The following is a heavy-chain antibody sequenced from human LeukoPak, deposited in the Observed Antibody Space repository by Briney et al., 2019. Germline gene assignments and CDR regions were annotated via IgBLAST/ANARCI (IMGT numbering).Heavy chain of an antibody. V-gene: IGHV4-31*03. D-gene: IGHD2-2*01. CDR3: ARDRIVGVPAATYYYYYYGMDV. CDR1: GGSISSGGYY. J-gene: IGHJ6*02. Sequence: SETLSLTCTVSGGSISSGGYYWSWIRQHPGKGLEWIGYIYYSGSTYYNPSLKSRVTISVDTSKNQFSLKLSSVTAADTAVYYCARDRIVGVPAATYYYYYYGMDVWGQGTTVTVSS. CDR2: IYYSGST.